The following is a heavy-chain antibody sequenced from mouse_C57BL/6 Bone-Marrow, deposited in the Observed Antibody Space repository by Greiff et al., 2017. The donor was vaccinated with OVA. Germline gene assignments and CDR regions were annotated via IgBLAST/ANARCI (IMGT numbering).Heavy chain of an antibody. D-gene: IGHD1-1*01. V-gene: IGHV1-81*01. CDR2: IYPRSGNT. Sequence: QVQLQQSGAELARPGASVKLSCKASGYTFTSYGISWVKQRTGQGLEWIGEIYPRSGNTYYNEKFKGKATLTADKSSSTAYMELRSLTSEDSAVYFCATPFQDYYGSRLWYFDVWGTGTTVTVSS. CDR1: GYTFTSYG. J-gene: IGHJ1*03. CDR3: ATPFQDYYGSRLWYFDV.